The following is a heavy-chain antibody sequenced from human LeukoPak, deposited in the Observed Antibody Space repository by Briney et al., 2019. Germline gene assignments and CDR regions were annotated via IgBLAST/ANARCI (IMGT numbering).Heavy chain of an antibody. Sequence: QPGGSLRLSCAASGFTFSSYAMSWVRQAPGKGLEWVSAISGSGGSTYYADSVKGRFTISRDNSKNTLYLQMNSLRAEDTAVYYCAKDAPRIAALSVEYFQHWGQGTLVTVSS. J-gene: IGHJ1*01. V-gene: IGHV3-23*01. CDR2: ISGSGGST. CDR1: GFTFSSYA. CDR3: AKDAPRIAALSVEYFQH. D-gene: IGHD6-13*01.